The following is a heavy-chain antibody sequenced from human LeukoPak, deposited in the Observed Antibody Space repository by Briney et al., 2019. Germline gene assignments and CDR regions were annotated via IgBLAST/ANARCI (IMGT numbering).Heavy chain of an antibody. J-gene: IGHJ4*02. V-gene: IGHV3-23*01. CDR3: AKDLRVGSITMVRGVLY. CDR2: ISGSGGST. Sequence: GGSLRLSCAASGFTFSSYAMSWVRQAPGKGLEWVSLISGSGGSTYYADSVKGRFTISRDNSKNTLYLQMNSLRAEDTAVYYCAKDLRVGSITMVRGVLYWGQGTLVTVSS. D-gene: IGHD3-10*01. CDR1: GFTFSSYA.